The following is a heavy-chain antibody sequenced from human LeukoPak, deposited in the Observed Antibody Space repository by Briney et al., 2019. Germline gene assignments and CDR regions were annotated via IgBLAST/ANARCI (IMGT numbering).Heavy chain of an antibody. CDR2: IYYSGST. D-gene: IGHD4-23*01. CDR1: GGSISSSSYY. CDR3: ARVGVDYSGNIIKYFFDY. J-gene: IGHJ4*02. Sequence: SETLSLTCTVSGGSISSSSYYWGWIRQPPGKGLEWIGSIYYSGSTYYNPSLKSRVTISVDTSKYQFSLKLSPVTAADTAVYYCARVGVDYSGNIIKYFFDYWGQGTLVTVSS. V-gene: IGHV4-39*07.